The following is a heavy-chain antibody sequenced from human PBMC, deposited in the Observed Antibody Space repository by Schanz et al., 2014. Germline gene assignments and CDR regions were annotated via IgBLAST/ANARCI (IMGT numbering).Heavy chain of an antibody. CDR3: VRDSFFAFDY. Sequence: EVQLLESGGGLVQPGGSLRLSCAASGFTFSSYAMTWVRQAPGMGLEWVSAISGSGGSTYYADSVKGRFTISRDNAKNSVFLQMNSLRAEDTAVYYCVRDSFFAFDYWGQGTLVNVSS. J-gene: IGHJ4*02. CDR1: GFTFSSYA. CDR2: ISGSGGST. V-gene: IGHV3-23*01. D-gene: IGHD3-3*01.